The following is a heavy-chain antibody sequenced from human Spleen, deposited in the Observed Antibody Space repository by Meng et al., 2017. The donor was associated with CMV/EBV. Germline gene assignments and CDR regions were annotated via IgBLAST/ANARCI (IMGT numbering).Heavy chain of an antibody. J-gene: IGHJ5*02. Sequence: SETLSLTCIVSGGFISSYYWSWIRQPPGKGLEWIGYIYHSGSTNYNPSLKSRVTISVDTSKNQFSLKLSSVSAADTAVYYCGRDQGIVASGTGWFDPWGQGTLVTVSS. CDR2: IYHSGST. V-gene: IGHV4-59*01. CDR1: GGFISSYY. D-gene: IGHD6-13*01. CDR3: GRDQGIVASGTGWFDP.